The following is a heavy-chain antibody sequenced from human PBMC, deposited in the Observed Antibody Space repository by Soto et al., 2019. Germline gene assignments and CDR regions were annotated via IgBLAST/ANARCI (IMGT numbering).Heavy chain of an antibody. Sequence: GESLKISCKGSGYSFTSYWIGWVRQMPGKGLEWMGIIYPGDSDTRYSPSFQGQVTISADKSISTAYLQWSSLKASDTAMYYCARSPYSIAAPSPWFDPWGQGTLVTRLL. CDR3: ARSPYSIAAPSPWFDP. CDR2: IYPGDSDT. D-gene: IGHD6-6*01. CDR1: GYSFTSYW. J-gene: IGHJ5*02. V-gene: IGHV5-51*01.